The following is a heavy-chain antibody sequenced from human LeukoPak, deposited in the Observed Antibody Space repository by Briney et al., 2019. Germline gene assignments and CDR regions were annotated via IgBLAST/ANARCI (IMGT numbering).Heavy chain of an antibody. CDR2: IYPGDSDT. CDR1: GYSFTSYW. D-gene: IGHD3-10*01. CDR3: ARIQFGVKYLSWFDP. Sequence: GESLKISCKGSGYSFTSYWIGWVRQMPGKGLEWMGIIYPGDSDTRYSPSFQGQVTISADKSISTAYLQWSSLKASDTAMYYCARIQFGVKYLSWFDPWGQGTLVTVSS. J-gene: IGHJ5*02. V-gene: IGHV5-51*01.